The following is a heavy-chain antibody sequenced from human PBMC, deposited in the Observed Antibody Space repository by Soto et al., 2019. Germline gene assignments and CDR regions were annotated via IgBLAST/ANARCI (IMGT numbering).Heavy chain of an antibody. CDR3: VKDGSSGWPYFDDMDV. CDR2: ILYDGSKK. Sequence: LRLSCAASGFTFSSYGMHWVRQAPGKGLEWVAVILYDGSKKYYADSVKGRFTISRDNSKNALYLQMSSLRAEDTALYYCVKDGSSGWPYFDDMDVWGRGTTVTVSS. CDR1: GFTFSSYG. D-gene: IGHD6-19*01. J-gene: IGHJ6*02. V-gene: IGHV3-30*18.